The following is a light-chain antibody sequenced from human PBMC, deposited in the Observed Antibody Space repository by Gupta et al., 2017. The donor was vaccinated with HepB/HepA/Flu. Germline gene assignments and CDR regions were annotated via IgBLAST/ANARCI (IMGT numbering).Light chain of an antibody. V-gene: IGLV3-21*03. Sequence: YVLTQSSSVSVAPGTTATITCEGNNIGSKSVHWYQQKPGQAPVLVVYDDRDRHSGIPERFSGSKSGNTATLAISRVDAGEEADYYCQVWEGGIDNAWVFGGGIKLTVL. CDR2: DDR. CDR1: NIGSKS. CDR3: QVWEGGIDNAWV. J-gene: IGLJ3*02.